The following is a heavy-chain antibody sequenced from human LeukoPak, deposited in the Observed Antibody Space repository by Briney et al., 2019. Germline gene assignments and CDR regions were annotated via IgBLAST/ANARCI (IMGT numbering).Heavy chain of an antibody. CDR1: VVTFSGDS. J-gene: IGHJ3*02. V-gene: IGHV3-21*01. CDR2: IYISSRYI. D-gene: IGHD2-15*01. CDR3: ARDRGVVAAYDAFDI. Sequence: VGTLRLSCAASVVTFSGDSMSSGPDAPGERVWRGSGIYISSRYIYSAHSAKGRFTISRDNAQNSLYLYMNSLRAEDTAVYYCARDRGVVAAYDAFDIWGQGTMVTVAS.